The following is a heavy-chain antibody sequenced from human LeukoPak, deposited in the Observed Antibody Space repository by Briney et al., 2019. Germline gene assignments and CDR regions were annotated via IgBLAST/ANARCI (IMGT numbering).Heavy chain of an antibody. CDR1: GFTFSSYA. Sequence: PGGSLRLSCAASGFTFSSYAMSWVRQAPGKGLEWVSAISGSGGSTYYADSVKGRFTISRDNSKNTLYLQMNSLRAEDTAVYYCAKRGSYSPIHPPHFDYWGQGTLVTVSS. J-gene: IGHJ4*02. CDR3: AKRGSYSPIHPPHFDY. D-gene: IGHD1-26*01. CDR2: ISGSGGST. V-gene: IGHV3-23*01.